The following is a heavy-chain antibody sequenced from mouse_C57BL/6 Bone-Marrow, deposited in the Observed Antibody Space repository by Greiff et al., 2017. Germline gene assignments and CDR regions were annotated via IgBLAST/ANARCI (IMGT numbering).Heavy chain of an antibody. D-gene: IGHD1-1*01. CDR2: IDPADGAT. Sequence: EVQLQQSGAELVKPGASVKLSCTASGFNIKDYYMHWVKQRTEQGLEWIGRIDPADGATKYAPKFKGKATITADTSANTAYLQLSSLTSKDTAVYYCARSGLRYYFDYWGQGTTLTVSS. CDR1: GFNIKDYY. J-gene: IGHJ2*01. CDR3: ARSGLRYYFDY. V-gene: IGHV14-2*01.